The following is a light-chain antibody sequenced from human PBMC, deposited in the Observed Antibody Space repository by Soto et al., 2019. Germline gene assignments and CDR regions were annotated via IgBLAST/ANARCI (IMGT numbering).Light chain of an antibody. Sequence: QSALTQPASVSGSPGQSITISCTGTSSDVGSYNLVSWYQEHPGTAPKLMISAGSKRPSGVSNRFSGSKSGNTASLTISGLQADDEADYYCCSYAGINPFVVVGGGTKLTVL. CDR2: AGS. J-gene: IGLJ2*01. CDR3: CSYAGINPFVV. CDR1: SSDVGSYNL. V-gene: IGLV2-23*03.